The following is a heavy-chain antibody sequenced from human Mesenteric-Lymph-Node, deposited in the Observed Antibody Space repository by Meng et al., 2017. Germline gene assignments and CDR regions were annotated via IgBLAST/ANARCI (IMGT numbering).Heavy chain of an antibody. CDR1: GCTLTGYY. D-gene: IGHD2-15*01. J-gene: IGHJ4*02. V-gene: IGHV1-2*02. CDR3: AKEISLLGYCSGSSCSREGN. Sequence: ASVKVACKASGCTLTGYYMHWVRQAPGQGLEWMGWINPNSGGTNYAQKCQGRVTMTRDTSISTAYMKLSRLRSDDTTVYYCAKEISLLGYCSGSSCSREGNWGQGTLVTVSS. CDR2: INPNSGGT.